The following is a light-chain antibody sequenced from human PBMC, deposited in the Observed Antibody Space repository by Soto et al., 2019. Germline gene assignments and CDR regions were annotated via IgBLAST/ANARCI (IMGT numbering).Light chain of an antibody. Sequence: QSVLTQPPSASGTPGQRVTISCSGSSSNIGSNTVNWYQQLPGTAPKLLIYSNNQRPSGVADRFSGAKYGTSASLAISGLQYEDEDDYYCAAWDAGMNGVVFGGGTKLTVL. CDR1: SSNIGSNT. CDR3: AAWDAGMNGVV. V-gene: IGLV1-44*01. CDR2: SNN. J-gene: IGLJ2*01.